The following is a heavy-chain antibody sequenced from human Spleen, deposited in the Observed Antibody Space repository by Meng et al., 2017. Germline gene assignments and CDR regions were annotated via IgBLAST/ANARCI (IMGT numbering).Heavy chain of an antibody. D-gene: IGHD4-11*01. Sequence: QVQLQWWGAGLLKPSETLSLTCAVYGGSFSGYYWSWIRQPPGKGLEWIGEINHSGSTNYNPSLESRATISVDTSQNNLSLKLSSVTAADSAVYYCARGPTTMAHDFDYWGQGTLVTVSS. J-gene: IGHJ4*02. V-gene: IGHV4-34*01. CDR2: INHSGST. CDR3: ARGPTTMAHDFDY. CDR1: GGSFSGYY.